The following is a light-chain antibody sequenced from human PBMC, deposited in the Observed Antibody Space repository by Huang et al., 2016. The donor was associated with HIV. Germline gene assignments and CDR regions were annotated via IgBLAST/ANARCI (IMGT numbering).Light chain of an antibody. V-gene: IGKV4-1*01. Sequence: DIVMTQSPDSLAVSLGERATINCKSSQTVLYTSHNKNSLAWYQQKAGQPPKLLIHWASTREYGVPDRCSGSGSGTDVTLTISSLQAEDVAVYYCQQYYSSPYTFGPGTKLEIK. CDR1: QTVLYTSHNKNS. CDR3: QQYYSSPYT. J-gene: IGKJ2*01. CDR2: WAS.